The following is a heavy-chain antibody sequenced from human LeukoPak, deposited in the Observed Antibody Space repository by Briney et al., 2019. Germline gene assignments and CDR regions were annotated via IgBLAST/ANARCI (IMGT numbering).Heavy chain of an antibody. CDR3: ASGRQLGY. D-gene: IGHD6-13*01. Sequence: EGSLSLSCAASGFTFWMSWVRQAPGKGLEWVANIKEDGSEKYYVDSVKGRFTISRDNARNSLYLQMNSLRAEDTAVYYCASGRQLGYWGQGTLVTVSS. J-gene: IGHJ4*02. CDR1: GFTFW. CDR2: IKEDGSEK. V-gene: IGHV3-7*01.